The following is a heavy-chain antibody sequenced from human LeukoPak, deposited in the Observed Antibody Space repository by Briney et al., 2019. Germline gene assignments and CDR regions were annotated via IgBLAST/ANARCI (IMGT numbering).Heavy chain of an antibody. V-gene: IGHV4-59*01. CDR1: GGSISSYY. CDR3: ARAGPDNYWGLGYFDY. Sequence: ETLSLTCTVSGGSISSYYWSWIRQPPGKGLEWIGYIYYSGSTNYNPSLKSRVTISVDTSKNQFSLKLSSVTAADTAVYYCARAGPDNYWGLGYFDYWGQGTLVTVSS. CDR2: IYYSGST. D-gene: IGHD7-27*01. J-gene: IGHJ4*02.